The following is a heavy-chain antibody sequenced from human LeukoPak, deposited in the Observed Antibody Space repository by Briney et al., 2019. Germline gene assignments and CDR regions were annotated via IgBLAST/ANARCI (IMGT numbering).Heavy chain of an antibody. CDR2: IIPILGIA. J-gene: IGHJ4*02. CDR1: GGTFSSYT. CDR3: ARGKIGSAAAFDY. D-gene: IGHD6-13*01. V-gene: IGHV1-69*02. Sequence: GASVKVSCKASGGTFSSYTISWVRQASGQGLEWMGRIIPILGIANYAQKFQGGVTITADKSTSTAYMELSSLRSEDTAVYYCARGKIGSAAAFDYWGQGTLVTVSS.